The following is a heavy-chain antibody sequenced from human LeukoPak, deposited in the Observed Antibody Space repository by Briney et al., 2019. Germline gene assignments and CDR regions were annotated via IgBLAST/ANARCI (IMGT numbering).Heavy chain of an antibody. J-gene: IGHJ4*02. CDR2: IYYSGST. Sequence: PSETLSLTCTVSGGSISSSSYYWGWIRQPPGKGLEWIGSIYYSGSTYYNPSLKSRVTISVDTSKNQFSLKLSSVTAADTAVYYCARGTYYDFWSGYWGYFDYWGQGTLVTVSS. D-gene: IGHD3-3*01. V-gene: IGHV4-39*01. CDR3: ARGTYYDFWSGYWGYFDY. CDR1: GGSISSSSYY.